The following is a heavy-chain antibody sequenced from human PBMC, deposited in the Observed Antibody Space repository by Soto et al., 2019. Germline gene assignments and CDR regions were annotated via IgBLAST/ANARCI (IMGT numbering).Heavy chain of an antibody. CDR1: GSSFTNYW. J-gene: IGHJ4*02. D-gene: IGHD6-19*01. V-gene: IGHV5-51*01. Sequence: GESLKIFCKVSGSSFTNYWIRWVGQMPGKGLAWMGIIYPGDSDTRYSPSFQGQVTISADKSVNTAYLQWSSLKASDTAMYYCVRVRRGPYAAVADFYFDSWGQGTLVTVSS. CDR3: VRVRRGPYAAVADFYFDS. CDR2: IYPGDSDT.